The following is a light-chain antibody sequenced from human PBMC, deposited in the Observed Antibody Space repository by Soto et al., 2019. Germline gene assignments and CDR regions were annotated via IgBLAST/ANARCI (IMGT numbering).Light chain of an antibody. CDR3: QQYDDWPPWT. Sequence: EIVMTQSPATLSVSPGERVTLSCRASESVSSNLAWYQQKPGQAPRLLMYGASTRATDIPARFSGSGSGTEFTLTISSLQSGDFAVYYCQQYDDWPPWTFGQGTKVEIK. CDR2: GAS. CDR1: ESVSSN. J-gene: IGKJ1*01. V-gene: IGKV3-15*01.